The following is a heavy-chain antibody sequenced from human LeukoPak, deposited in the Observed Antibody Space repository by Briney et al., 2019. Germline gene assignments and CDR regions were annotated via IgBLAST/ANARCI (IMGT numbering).Heavy chain of an antibody. V-gene: IGHV3-23*01. CDR1: GFTFSSYA. J-gene: IGHJ4*02. Sequence: GGSLRLSCAASGFTFSSYAMSWVRQAPGKGLEWASAISGSGGSTYYADSVKGRFTISRDNSKNTLYLQMNSLRAEDTAVYYCLTPISSGWTKRDYWGQGTLVTVSS. CDR3: LTPISSGWTKRDY. CDR2: ISGSGGST. D-gene: IGHD6-19*01.